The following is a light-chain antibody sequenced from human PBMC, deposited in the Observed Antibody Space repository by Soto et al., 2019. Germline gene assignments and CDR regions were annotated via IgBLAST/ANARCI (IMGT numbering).Light chain of an antibody. J-gene: IGKJ5*01. CDR1: RSVPNDY. Sequence: EIVLTQSPCTLSLSPGERATLSCRASRSVPNDYVSWYQQKPGQAPRLLISGASNRATGIPDRFSGSGSATDFSLIISSLEPEDFALYFCQQYGTSPMTFGQGTRLEIK. CDR3: QQYGTSPMT. V-gene: IGKV3-20*01. CDR2: GAS.